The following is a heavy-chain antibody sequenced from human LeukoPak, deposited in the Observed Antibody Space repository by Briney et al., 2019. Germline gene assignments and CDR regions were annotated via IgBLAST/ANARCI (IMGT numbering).Heavy chain of an antibody. V-gene: IGHV4-39*01. Sequence: SETLSLTCNVSGGSVSSSNHHWAWIRRPPGKGLEWIGSFYYDGSTYYNPSLKSRVTVSVDTSKNQFSLRLTSVSAADTAFYYCVRRAHVDMPVWGQGTLVTVSS. D-gene: IGHD2-2*01. J-gene: IGHJ3*01. CDR3: VRRAHVDMPV. CDR1: GGSVSSSNHH. CDR2: FYYDGST.